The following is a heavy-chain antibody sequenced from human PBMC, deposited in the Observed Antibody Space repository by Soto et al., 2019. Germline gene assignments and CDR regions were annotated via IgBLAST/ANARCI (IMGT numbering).Heavy chain of an antibody. Sequence: ASVKVSCKASGYTFTSYAMHWVRQAPGQRLEWMGWINAGNGNTKYSQKFQGRVTITRDTSASTAYMELSSLRSEDTAVYYCARTYSSGWYAWDNWFDPWGQGTLVTVSS. V-gene: IGHV1-3*01. D-gene: IGHD6-19*01. CDR1: GYTFTSYA. J-gene: IGHJ5*02. CDR3: ARTYSSGWYAWDNWFDP. CDR2: INAGNGNT.